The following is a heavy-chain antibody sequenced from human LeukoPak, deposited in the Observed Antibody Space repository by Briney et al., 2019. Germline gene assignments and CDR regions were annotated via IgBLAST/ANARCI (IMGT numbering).Heavy chain of an antibody. J-gene: IGHJ4*02. CDR2: ISYDGSNK. D-gene: IGHD3-22*01. Sequence: GGSLRLSCAASGFTFSSYGVHWVRQAPGKGLEWVAVISYDGSNKYYADSVKGRFTISRDNSKNTLYLQMNSLRAEDTAVYYCASSYYDSSGYYDFDYWGQGTLVTVSS. CDR1: GFTFSSYG. CDR3: ASSYYDSSGYYDFDY. V-gene: IGHV3-30*03.